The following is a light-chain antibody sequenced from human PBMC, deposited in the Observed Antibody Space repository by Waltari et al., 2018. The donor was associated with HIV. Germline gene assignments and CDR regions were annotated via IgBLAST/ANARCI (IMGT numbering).Light chain of an antibody. CDR2: DVS. V-gene: IGLV2-23*02. J-gene: IGLJ2*01. CDR1: SSVVGGYNY. CDR3: CSYAGSSTLV. Sequence: QSALTQPASVSGSPGQSITISCTGTSSVVGGYNYVSWYQQHPGKAPKLMIYDVSKRPSVVSNRFSGSKSGNTASLTISGLQAEDEADYYCCSYAGSSTLVFGGGTKLTVL.